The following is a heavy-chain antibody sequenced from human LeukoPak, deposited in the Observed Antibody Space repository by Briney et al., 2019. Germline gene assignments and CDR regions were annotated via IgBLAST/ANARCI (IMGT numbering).Heavy chain of an antibody. J-gene: IGHJ4*02. CDR3: AGRGSPFDY. V-gene: IGHV3-9*01. D-gene: IGHD3-10*01. Sequence: GRSLRLSCAASGFTFDDYAIHWVRQAPGKGLEWVSGISWNSGSIGYADSVKGRFSISRDNAKNSLYLQMNSLRAEDTAVYYCAGRGSPFDYWGQGTLVTVSS. CDR2: ISWNSGSI. CDR1: GFTFDDYA.